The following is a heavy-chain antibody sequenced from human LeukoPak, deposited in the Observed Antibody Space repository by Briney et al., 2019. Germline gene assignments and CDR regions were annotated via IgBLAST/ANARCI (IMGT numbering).Heavy chain of an antibody. CDR1: GGSISSGSYY. Sequence: PSETLSLTCTVSGGSISSGSYYWSWIRQPAGKGLEWIGRIYTSGSTNYNPSLKSRVTISVNTSKNQFSLKLSSVTAADTAVYYWASYQAGRPRDAFDIWGQGTMVTVSS. J-gene: IGHJ3*02. CDR3: ASYQAGRPRDAFDI. V-gene: IGHV4-61*02. CDR2: IYTSGST. D-gene: IGHD2-2*01.